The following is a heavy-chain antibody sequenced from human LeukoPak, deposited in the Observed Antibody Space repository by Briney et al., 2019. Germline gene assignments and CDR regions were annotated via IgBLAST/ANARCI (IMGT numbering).Heavy chain of an antibody. Sequence: PGRSLRLSCAASGFTFSSYGMHWVRQAPGKGLEWVAVIWYDGSNKYYADSVKGRFTISRDNSKNTLYLQMNSLRAEDTAVYYCARDRGAAAVGRWFDPWGQGTLVTVSS. CDR3: ARDRGAAAVGRWFDP. CDR1: GFTFSSYG. CDR2: IWYDGSNK. D-gene: IGHD6-13*01. V-gene: IGHV3-33*01. J-gene: IGHJ5*02.